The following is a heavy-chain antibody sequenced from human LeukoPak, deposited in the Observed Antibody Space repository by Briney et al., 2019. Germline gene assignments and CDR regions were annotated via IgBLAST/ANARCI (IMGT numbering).Heavy chain of an antibody. D-gene: IGHD2-15*01. CDR1: GGSISSSSYY. CDR2: INHSGST. Sequence: KSSETLSLTCTVSGGSISSSSYYWGWIRQPPGKGLEWIGEINHSGSTNYNPSLKTRVTISVDTSRNQFSLKLSSVTAADTAVYYCARGPVGRRCSGGSCHWSWVSWFDPWGQGTLVTVSS. J-gene: IGHJ5*02. V-gene: IGHV4-39*07. CDR3: ARGPVGRRCSGGSCHWSWVSWFDP.